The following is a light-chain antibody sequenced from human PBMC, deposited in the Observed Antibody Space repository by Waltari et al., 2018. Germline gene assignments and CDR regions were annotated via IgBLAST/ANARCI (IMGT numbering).Light chain of an antibody. CDR3: LKYNSGSCT. CDR1: EGIANS. V-gene: IGKV1-27*01. CDR2: AAS. Sequence: DIQMTQSPSSLSASVGDRVTITCRASEGIANSLAWYQQKPGESPKLLIYAASTLKSGFPSRFSGSKSGPDFALTISCLQPEDLSTYYCLKYNSGSCTFGQVTRVEI. J-gene: IGKJ1*01.